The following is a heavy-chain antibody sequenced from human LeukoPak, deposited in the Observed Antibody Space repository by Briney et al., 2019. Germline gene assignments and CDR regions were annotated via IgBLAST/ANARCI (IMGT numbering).Heavy chain of an antibody. D-gene: IGHD3-3*01. V-gene: IGHV1-69*13. J-gene: IGHJ3*02. CDR2: IIPIFGTA. CDR3: ARGRITIFGVVMTDAFDI. Sequence: SVKVSCKASGGTFSSYAISWVRQAPGQGLEWMGGIIPIFGTANYAQKFQGRVTITADESTSTAYMELSSLRSEDTAVYYCARGRITIFGVVMTDAFDIWGQGTMVTVSS. CDR1: GGTFSSYA.